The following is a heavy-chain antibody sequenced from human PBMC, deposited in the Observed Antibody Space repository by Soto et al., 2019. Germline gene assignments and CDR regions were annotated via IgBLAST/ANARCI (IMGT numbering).Heavy chain of an antibody. J-gene: IGHJ6*02. CDR2: ISSSSSYI. D-gene: IGHD1-1*01. CDR1: GFTFSSYS. V-gene: IGHV3-21*01. Sequence: GWSLRLSCAASGFTFSSYSMNWVRQAPGKGLEWVSSISSSSSYIYYADSVTGRFTISRDNAKNSLYLQMNSLRAEDTAVDYCARDIRDVYNHYYYYYYGMDVWGQGTTVTVS. CDR3: ARDIRDVYNHYYYYYYGMDV.